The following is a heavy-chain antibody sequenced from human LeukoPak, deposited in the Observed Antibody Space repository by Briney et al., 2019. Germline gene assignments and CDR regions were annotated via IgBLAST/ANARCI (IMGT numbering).Heavy chain of an antibody. CDR1: GGSISSYY. CDR3: ARCEYYYYYMDV. V-gene: IGHV4-4*09. J-gene: IGHJ6*03. Sequence: SETLSPTCTVSGGSISSYYWSWIRQPPGKGLEWIGYIYTSGSTNYNPSLKSRVTISVDTSKNQFSLKLSSVTAADTAVYYCARCEYYYYYMDVWGKGTTVTVSS. CDR2: IYTSGST.